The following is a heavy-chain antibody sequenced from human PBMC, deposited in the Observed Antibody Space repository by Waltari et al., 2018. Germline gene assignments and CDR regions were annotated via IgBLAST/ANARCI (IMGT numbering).Heavy chain of an antibody. CDR2: ISYDGSNK. V-gene: IGHV3-30-3*01. CDR3: ARAADCSGGSCFIPDY. J-gene: IGHJ4*02. Sequence: QVQLVESGGGVVQTGRSLRLSCAASGFTFSSYAMPWVRQAPGKGLEWVAVISYDGSNKYYADSVKGRFTISRDNSKNTLYLQMNSLRAEDTAVYYCARAADCSGGSCFIPDYWGQGTLVTVSS. CDR1: GFTFSSYA. D-gene: IGHD2-15*01.